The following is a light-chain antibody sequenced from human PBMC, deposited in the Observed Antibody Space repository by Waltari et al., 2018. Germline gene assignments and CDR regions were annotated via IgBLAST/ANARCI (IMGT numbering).Light chain of an antibody. V-gene: IGKV4-1*01. Sequence: DIVMTQSPDSLAVSLGERATINCRSSQTVLYISKINNNLAWYQQKPGQPPKLLIYWASTRESGVPDRFSGSGSGTDFTLTISSLQAEDVAVYYCQQYYSSPWTFGQGTKVEIK. J-gene: IGKJ1*01. CDR2: WAS. CDR3: QQYYSSPWT. CDR1: QTVLYISKINNN.